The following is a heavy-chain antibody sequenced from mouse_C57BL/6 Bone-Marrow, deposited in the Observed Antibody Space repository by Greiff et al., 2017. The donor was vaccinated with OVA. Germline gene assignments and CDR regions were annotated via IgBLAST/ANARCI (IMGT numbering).Heavy chain of an antibody. V-gene: IGHV14-4*01. CDR3: TDYSNY. CDR1: GFNIKDDY. J-gene: IGHJ3*01. D-gene: IGHD2-5*01. CDR2: IDPENGDT. Sequence: EVQGVESGAELVRPGASVKLSCTASGFNIKDDYMHWVKQRPEQGLEWIGWIDPENGDTEYASKFQGKATITADTSSNTAYLQLSSLTSEDTAVYYCTDYSNYGGQGTLVTVSA.